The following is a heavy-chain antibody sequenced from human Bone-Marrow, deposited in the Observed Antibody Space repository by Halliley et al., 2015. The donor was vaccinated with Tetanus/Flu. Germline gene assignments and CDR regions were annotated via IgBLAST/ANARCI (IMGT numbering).Heavy chain of an antibody. Sequence: QLVQSGVEVKKPGASVRVSCKASGYTFSDYAVNWVRQAPGQGLEWMGWINAYDDSTNYAQKFQGRVTMTTDTSTSTAYMELRSLTSDAPAVFFCASPKRFQFFAPDSVFDLWGQGTMVTASS. CDR2: INAYDDST. CDR1: GYTFSDYA. V-gene: IGHV1-18*01. D-gene: IGHD2-15*01. J-gene: IGHJ3*01. CDR3: ASPKRFQFFAPDSVFDL.